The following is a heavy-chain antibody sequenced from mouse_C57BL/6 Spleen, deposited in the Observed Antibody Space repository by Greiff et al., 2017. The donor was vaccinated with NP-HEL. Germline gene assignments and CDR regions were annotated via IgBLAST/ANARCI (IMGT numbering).Heavy chain of an antibody. Sequence: VQLKQSGAELVRPGASVKLSCTASGFNIKDDYMHWVKQRPEQGLEWIGWIDPENGDTEYASKFQGKATITADTSSNTAYLQLSSLTSEDTAVYYCTNYYGPYYWGQGTTLTVSS. D-gene: IGHD1-1*01. J-gene: IGHJ2*01. CDR3: TNYYGPYY. V-gene: IGHV14-4*01. CDR2: IDPENGDT. CDR1: GFNIKDDY.